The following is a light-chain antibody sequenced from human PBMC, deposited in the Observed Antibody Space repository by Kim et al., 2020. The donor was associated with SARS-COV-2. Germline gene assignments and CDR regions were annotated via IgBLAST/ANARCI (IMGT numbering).Light chain of an antibody. Sequence: SSELTQDPAVSVALGQTVRITCQGDSLRSYYATWYQQKPGQAPIVVIYGKNNRPSGIPDRFSGSSSGNTPSLTITGTQAGAEADYYCNSRDSNDNVGFGG. CDR1: SLRSYY. J-gene: IGLJ2*01. CDR3: NSRDSNDNVG. V-gene: IGLV3-19*01. CDR2: GKN.